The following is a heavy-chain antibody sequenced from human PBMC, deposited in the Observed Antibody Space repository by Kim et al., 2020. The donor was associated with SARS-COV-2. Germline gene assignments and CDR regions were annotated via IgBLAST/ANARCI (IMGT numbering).Heavy chain of an antibody. CDR2: ISSTTKMTT. CDR3: ARRGVDAFDF. CDR1: GFTFIDYS. J-gene: IGHJ3*01. V-gene: IGHV3-48*02. Sequence: GGSLRLSCAASGFTFIDYSMNWLRLAPGKGLEWISYISSTTKMTTHYADSVRGRFTVSRDNAKSSLYLQMNSLRDEDTALYFCARRGVDAFDFWGQGTMVIV.